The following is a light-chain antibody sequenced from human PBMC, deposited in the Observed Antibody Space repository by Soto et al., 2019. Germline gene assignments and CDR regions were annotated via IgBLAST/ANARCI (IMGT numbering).Light chain of an antibody. J-gene: IGLJ2*01. V-gene: IGLV2-14*03. Sequence: QSVLSQPASVSGSPGQSITISCTETSSGVGGVKSISWYQQHPGKAPKLMIYDVTHRASGVSDRFSGSKSGDTASLSISDLQIEDEAQYYFTSYTTRSTVFGGGTKLTVL. CDR3: TSYTTRSTV. CDR2: DVT. CDR1: SSGVGGVKS.